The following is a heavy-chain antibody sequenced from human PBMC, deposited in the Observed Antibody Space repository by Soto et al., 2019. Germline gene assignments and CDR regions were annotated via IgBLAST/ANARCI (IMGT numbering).Heavy chain of an antibody. CDR1: GFTVSSKY. D-gene: IGHD2-15*01. CDR3: ARDDLPCDGGRCYGVPLDV. J-gene: IGHJ6*04. Sequence: VGSLRLSCAASGFTVSSKYMSWVRQAPGKGLEWVSLIQSGGPTYYADSVKGRFTISRDTSENTVHLQMDSLRAEDTAVYYCARDDLPCDGGRCYGVPLDVWGKGNKVTGSS. CDR2: IQSGGPT. V-gene: IGHV3-66*01.